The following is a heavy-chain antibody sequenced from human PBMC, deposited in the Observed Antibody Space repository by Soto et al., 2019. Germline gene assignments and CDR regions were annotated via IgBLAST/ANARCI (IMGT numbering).Heavy chain of an antibody. CDR2: INHSGST. D-gene: IGHD3-16*02. V-gene: IGHV4-34*01. CDR3: ATVRYDYIWGSYRIPPFFDY. J-gene: IGHJ4*02. Sequence: SETLSLTCAVYGGSFSGYYWSWIRQPPGKGLEWIGEINHSGSTNYNPSLKSRVTISVDTSKNQFSLKLSSVTAADTAVYYCATVRYDYIWGSYRIPPFFDYWGQGTLVTVSS. CDR1: GGSFSGYY.